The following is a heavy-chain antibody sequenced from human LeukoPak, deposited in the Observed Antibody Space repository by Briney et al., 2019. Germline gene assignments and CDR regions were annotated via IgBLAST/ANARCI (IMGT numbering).Heavy chain of an antibody. CDR1: GYTFTGYY. J-gene: IGHJ4*02. Sequence: ASVRVSCKASGYTFTGYYMQWVRQAPGQGFEGMGWINPNSGDTNYAQNFQGRVTMTRDTSISTVYMELSRLRYDDTAVYYCARGLLWFGELGYWGQGTLVTVSS. V-gene: IGHV1-2*02. CDR2: INPNSGDT. D-gene: IGHD3-10*01. CDR3: ARGLLWFGELGY.